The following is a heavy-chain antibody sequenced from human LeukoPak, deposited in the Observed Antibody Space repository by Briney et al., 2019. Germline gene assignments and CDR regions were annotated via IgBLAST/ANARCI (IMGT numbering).Heavy chain of an antibody. CDR2: IIPIFGIA. J-gene: IGHJ4*02. D-gene: IGHD3-22*01. CDR1: GGTFSSYA. CDR3: AGDRPRSYYYDSSGMGYFDY. Sequence: SVKVSCKASGGTFSSYAISWVRQAPGQGLEWMGRIIPIFGIANYAQKFQGRVTITADKSTSTAYMELSSLRSEDTAVYYCAGDRPRSYYYDSSGMGYFDYWGQGTLVTVSS. V-gene: IGHV1-69*04.